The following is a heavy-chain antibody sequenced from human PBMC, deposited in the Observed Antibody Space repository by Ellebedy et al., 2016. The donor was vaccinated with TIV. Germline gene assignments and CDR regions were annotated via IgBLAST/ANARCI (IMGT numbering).Heavy chain of an antibody. Sequence: GESLKISCAASGFTFSSQEMIWVRQAPGKGLEWVSYMSSSGSVKYYADSVRGRFTIPRDNAKNSLYLQMNSLRAEDTAVYYCASRWFGKLSHSRRPPFDYWGRGTLVTVSS. D-gene: IGHD3-10*01. J-gene: IGHJ4*02. V-gene: IGHV3-48*03. CDR1: GFTFSSQE. CDR2: MSSSGSVK. CDR3: ASRWFGKLSHSRRPPFDY.